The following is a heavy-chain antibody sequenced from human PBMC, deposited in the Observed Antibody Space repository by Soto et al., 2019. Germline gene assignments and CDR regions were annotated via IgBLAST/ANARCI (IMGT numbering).Heavy chain of an antibody. CDR2: IYYGGST. J-gene: IGHJ4*02. CDR3: AREGYGSSPY. V-gene: IGHV4-59*01. CDR1: GGSISSYY. D-gene: IGHD6-6*01. Sequence: PSETLSLTCTVSGGSISSYYWSWIRQPPGKGLEWIGYIYYGGSTNYNPSLKSRVTISVDTSKNQFSLKLSSVAAADTAVYYCAREGYGSSPYWGQGTLVTVSS.